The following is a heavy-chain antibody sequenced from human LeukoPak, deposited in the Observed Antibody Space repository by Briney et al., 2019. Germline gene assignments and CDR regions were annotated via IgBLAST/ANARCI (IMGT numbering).Heavy chain of an antibody. CDR1: GDSVSSNSAT. V-gene: IGHV6-1*01. CDR3: ARGLYRYFDL. Sequence: SQTLSLTCAISGDSVSSNSATWNCITQSPSRALEWLGRTYYRSKWDNDYAVSVKSRITINPDTSKNQFSLQLNSVTPEDTAVYYCARGLYRYFDLWGRGTLVTVSS. J-gene: IGHJ2*01. CDR2: TYYRSKWDN.